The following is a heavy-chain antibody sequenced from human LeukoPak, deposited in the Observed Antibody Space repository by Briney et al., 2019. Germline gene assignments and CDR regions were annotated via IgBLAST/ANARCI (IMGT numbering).Heavy chain of an antibody. Sequence: SETLSLTCTVSGGSISSYYWSWIRQPPGKGLEWIGYIYYSGSTNYNPSLKSRVTISVDTSKNQFSLKLSSVTAADTAAYYCALLTMVRGVIIDYWGQGTLVTVSS. CDR2: IYYSGST. CDR1: GGSISSYY. V-gene: IGHV4-59*08. D-gene: IGHD3-10*01. CDR3: ALLTMVRGVIIDY. J-gene: IGHJ4*02.